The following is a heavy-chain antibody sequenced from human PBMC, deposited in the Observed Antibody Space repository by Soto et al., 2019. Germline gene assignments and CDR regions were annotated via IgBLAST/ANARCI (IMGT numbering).Heavy chain of an antibody. CDR3: TRALPRFVWGTYRYWDY. D-gene: IGHD3-16*02. CDR2: IWSDGSNK. CDR1: GFSFSSYG. V-gene: IGHV3-33*01. J-gene: IGHJ4*02. Sequence: HLGGSLRLSCAASGFSFSSYGMHWVRQAPGKGLEWVALIWSDGSNKYYADSVKGRFTISRDNSKNTVYLEMNSLNAEDTAVYYCTRALPRFVWGTYRYWDYWGQGT.